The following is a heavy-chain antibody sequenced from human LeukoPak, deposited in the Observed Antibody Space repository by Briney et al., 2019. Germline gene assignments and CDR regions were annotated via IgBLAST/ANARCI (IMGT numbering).Heavy chain of an antibody. Sequence: GGSLRLSCAASGFTFENHAMHWVRQVPGKGLEWVSGISWNSGGIGYADSVKGRFTISRDNAKNSLYLQMNSLRAEDTAVYYCARVIGYYYDSSGSYSDYWGQGTLVTVSS. CDR3: ARVIGYYYDSSGSYSDY. J-gene: IGHJ4*02. CDR1: GFTFENHA. V-gene: IGHV3-9*01. D-gene: IGHD3-22*01. CDR2: ISWNSGGI.